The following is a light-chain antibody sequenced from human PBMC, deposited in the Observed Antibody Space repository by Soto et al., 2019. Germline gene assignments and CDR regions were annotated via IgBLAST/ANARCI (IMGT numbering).Light chain of an antibody. V-gene: IGKV1-5*01. CDR1: QSISNK. CDR2: DAS. CDR3: QQYNSYPLT. Sequence: DIQMTQSPSTLSASVGDRVTITCRASQSISNKLAWYQQKAGKAPKVLIYDASTLESGVPSRFSGSGSGTEFTLTISSLQPDDFATYYCQQYNSYPLTFGGGTKVDIK. J-gene: IGKJ4*01.